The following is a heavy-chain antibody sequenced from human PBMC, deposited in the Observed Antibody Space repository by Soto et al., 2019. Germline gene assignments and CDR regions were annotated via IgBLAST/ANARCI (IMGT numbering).Heavy chain of an antibody. CDR1: GGAFGRYS. J-gene: IGHJ4*02. CDR3: ARGDEMTAVTIFEY. D-gene: IGHD4-17*01. CDR2: VIPAFNTS. Sequence: SVKVSCKASGGAFGRYSVSWVRQAPGQGLEWIGGVIPAFNTSNYSLKFQGRVAIFADLSTSTVFMELRSLRSEDTALYYCARGDEMTAVTIFEYWGQGTLVTVSS. V-gene: IGHV1-69*13.